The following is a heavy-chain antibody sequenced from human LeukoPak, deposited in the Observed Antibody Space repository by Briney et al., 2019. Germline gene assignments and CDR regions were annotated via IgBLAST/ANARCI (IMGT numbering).Heavy chain of an antibody. CDR3: ARDYGDHGEYFDY. V-gene: IGHV3-23*01. CDR2: ISGSGGST. CDR1: GFTFSSYV. J-gene: IGHJ4*02. D-gene: IGHD4-17*01. Sequence: GGSLRLSCAASGFTFSSYVMNWVRQAPGKGLEWVSVISGSGGSTYYADSVKGRFTISRDNAKNSVYLQMNSLRDEDTAIYYCARDYGDHGEYFDYWGQGTLVTVSS.